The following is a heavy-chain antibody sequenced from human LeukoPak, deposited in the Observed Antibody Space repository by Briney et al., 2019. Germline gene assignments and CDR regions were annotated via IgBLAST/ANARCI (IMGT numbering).Heavy chain of an antibody. J-gene: IGHJ4*02. CDR3: ARDSPRLSGWLGHFDY. CDR2: ISSDGSSK. V-gene: IGHV3-30*03. D-gene: IGHD6-19*01. Sequence: GGSLRLSCAASGFTFSAFGMNWVRQAPGKGLEWVAVISSDGSSKNYADSMKGQFTISRDNSKNTLFLQMNNLRAEDTAVYYCARDSPRLSGWLGHFDYWGQGTLVTVSS. CDR1: GFTFSAFG.